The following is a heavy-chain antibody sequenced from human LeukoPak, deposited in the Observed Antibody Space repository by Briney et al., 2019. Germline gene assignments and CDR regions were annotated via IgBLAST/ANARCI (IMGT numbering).Heavy chain of an antibody. J-gene: IGHJ4*02. CDR3: AKDTKLAVAGTLDY. CDR2: ISWNSGSI. V-gene: IGHV3-9*01. CDR1: GFTFDDYA. Sequence: PGRSLRLSCAASGFTFDDYAMPWVRQAPGKGLEWVSGISWNSGSIGYADSVKGRFTISRDNAKNSLYLQMNSLRAEDTALYYCAKDTKLAVAGTLDYWGQGTLVTVSS. D-gene: IGHD6-19*01.